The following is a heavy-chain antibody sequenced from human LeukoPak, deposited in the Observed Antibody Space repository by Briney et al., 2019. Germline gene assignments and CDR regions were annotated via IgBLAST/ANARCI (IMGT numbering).Heavy chain of an antibody. V-gene: IGHV1-8*01. J-gene: IGHJ6*03. D-gene: IGHD6-13*01. CDR1: GYTFTSYD. CDR2: MNPNSGNT. Sequence: ASXKVSCKASGYTFTSYDINWVRQATGQGLEWMGWMNPNSGNTGYAQKFQGRVTMTRNTSISTAYMELSSLRSEDTAVYYCAKTIAAIALRYYYMDVWGKGTTVTVSS. CDR3: AKTIAAIALRYYYMDV.